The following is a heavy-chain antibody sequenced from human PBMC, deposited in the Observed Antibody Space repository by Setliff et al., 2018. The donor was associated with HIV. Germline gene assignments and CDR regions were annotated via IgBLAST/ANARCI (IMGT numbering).Heavy chain of an antibody. CDR3: AKEPSSCSAPRPSLCGYFDS. D-gene: IGHD2-21*01. CDR2: ITRSSSHI. V-gene: IGHV3-21*01. Sequence: GGSLRLSCAASGFTFSDYSMHWVRQAPGKGLEWVSSITRSSSHIYYADSVKGRFTISRDNAKNSLYLQMNSLRAEDTAVYYCAKEPSSCSAPRPSLCGYFDSWGQGTQVTVAS. J-gene: IGHJ4*01. CDR1: GFTFSDYS.